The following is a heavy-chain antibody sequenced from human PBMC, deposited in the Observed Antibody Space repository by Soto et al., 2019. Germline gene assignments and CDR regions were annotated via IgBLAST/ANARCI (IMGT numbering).Heavy chain of an antibody. V-gene: IGHV3-15*07. CDR2: IKSKTDGGTT. Sequence: GGSLRLSCAASGFTFSNAWMNWVRQAPGKGLEWVGRIKSKTDGGTTDYAAPVKGRFTISRDDSKNTLYLQMNSLKTEDTAVYYCTTGVDDCSGGSCYFLDYWGQGTLVTVSS. CDR3: TTGVDDCSGGSCYFLDY. D-gene: IGHD2-15*01. CDR1: GFTFSNAW. J-gene: IGHJ4*02.